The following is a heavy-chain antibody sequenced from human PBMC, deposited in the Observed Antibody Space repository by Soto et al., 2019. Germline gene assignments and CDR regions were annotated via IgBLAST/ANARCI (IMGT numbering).Heavy chain of an antibody. D-gene: IGHD2-2*01. CDR1: GGTFSSYA. CDR2: IIPISDTT. J-gene: IGHJ6*02. V-gene: IGHV1-69*01. Sequence: QVQLVQSGAEVKKPGSSVKVSCKASGGTFSSYAISWVRQAPGQGLEWMGGIIPISDTTNYAQKFQGRVTITADESTNTAYMELSRLRSEDTAVYYCARSQGSSTSLEIYDYYYDGMDVWGQGTRVTVYS. CDR3: ARSQGSSTSLEIYDYYYDGMDV.